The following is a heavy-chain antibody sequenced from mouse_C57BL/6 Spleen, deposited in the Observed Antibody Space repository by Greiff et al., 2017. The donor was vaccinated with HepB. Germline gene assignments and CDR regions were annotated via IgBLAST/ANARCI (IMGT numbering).Heavy chain of an antibody. Sequence: VQLQQSGPELVKPGASVKMSCKASGYTFTDYNMHWVKQSHGKSLEWIGYINPNNGGTSYNQKFKGKATLTVNKSSSTAYMELRSLTSEDSAVYYCARGGITTVVAPYAMDYWGQGTSVTASS. V-gene: IGHV1-22*01. CDR1: GYTFTDYN. CDR2: INPNNGGT. D-gene: IGHD1-1*01. CDR3: ARGGITTVVAPYAMDY. J-gene: IGHJ4*01.